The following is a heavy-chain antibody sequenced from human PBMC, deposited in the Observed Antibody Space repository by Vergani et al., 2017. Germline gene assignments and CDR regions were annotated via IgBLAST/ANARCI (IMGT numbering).Heavy chain of an antibody. CDR3: ARXVFKCGGDCYSRLFGHYYYGMDV. CDR2: IIPIFGTA. CDR1: GGTFSSYA. Sequence: QVQLVQSGAEVKKPGSSVKVSCKASGGTFSSYAISWVRQAPGQGLEWMGRIIPIFGTANYAQKFQGRVTITADESTSTAYMELSSLRSEDTAVYYCARXVFKCGGDCYSRLFGHYYYGMDVWGQGTTVTVSS. D-gene: IGHD2-21*02. J-gene: IGHJ6*02. V-gene: IGHV1-69*13.